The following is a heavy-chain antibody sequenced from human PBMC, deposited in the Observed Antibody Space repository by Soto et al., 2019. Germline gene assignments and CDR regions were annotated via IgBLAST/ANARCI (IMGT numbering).Heavy chain of an antibody. Sequence: SETLSLTCTVSGGSISSGDYYWSWIRQPPGKGLEWIGYIYYSGSTYYNPSLKSRVTISVDTSKNQFSLKLSSVTAADTAVYYCAREHYDSSGYHDWFDPWGQGTLVTVSS. D-gene: IGHD3-22*01. J-gene: IGHJ5*02. CDR3: AREHYDSSGYHDWFDP. V-gene: IGHV4-30-4*01. CDR1: GGSISSGDYY. CDR2: IYYSGST.